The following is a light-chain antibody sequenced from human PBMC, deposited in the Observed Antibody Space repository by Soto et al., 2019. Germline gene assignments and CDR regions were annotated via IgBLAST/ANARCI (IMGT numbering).Light chain of an antibody. CDR3: AAWDDSLNGPV. V-gene: IGLV1-44*01. CDR2: NTY. Sequence: QPVLTQPPSASGTPGQRVIISCSGSNSNLGSNSGNWYQQLPGTAPKLLIYNTYQRPLGVPDRFSGSKSGTSASLAISGLQSEDEGDYFCAAWDDSLNGPVFGGGTKLTVL. J-gene: IGLJ3*02. CDR1: NSNLGSNS.